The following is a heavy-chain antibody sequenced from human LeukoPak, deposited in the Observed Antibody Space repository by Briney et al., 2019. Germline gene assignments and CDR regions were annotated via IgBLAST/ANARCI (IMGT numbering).Heavy chain of an antibody. CDR2: IKQDGSEK. Sequence: PGGSLRLSCAACGFTFTSYWMSWVRQAPGKGLEWVANIKQDGSEKYYVDSVKGRFTISRDNAKNSLYLQMNSLRAEDTAVYYCARQVTPSHWGQGTLVTVSS. J-gene: IGHJ1*01. D-gene: IGHD2-21*02. CDR1: GFTFTSYW. CDR3: ARQVTPSH. V-gene: IGHV3-7*05.